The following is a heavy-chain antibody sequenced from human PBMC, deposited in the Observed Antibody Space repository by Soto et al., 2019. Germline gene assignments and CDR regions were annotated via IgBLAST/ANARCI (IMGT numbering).Heavy chain of an antibody. CDR1: GYTFTSYY. CDR2: INPSGGST. Sequence: QVQLVQSGAEVKKPGASVKVSCKASGYTFTSYYMHWVRQATGQGLEWMGIINPSGGSTSYAQKFQGRVTITRDTSTSTVYMELSSLRSEDTAVYYCARSGVAAALSYGMDVWGQGTTVTVSS. CDR3: ARSGVAAALSYGMDV. D-gene: IGHD6-13*01. V-gene: IGHV1-46*01. J-gene: IGHJ6*02.